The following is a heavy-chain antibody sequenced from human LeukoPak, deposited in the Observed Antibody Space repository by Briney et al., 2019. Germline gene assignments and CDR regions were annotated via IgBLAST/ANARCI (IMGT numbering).Heavy chain of an antibody. CDR2: IYYSGST. CDR3: ARGQQGHYYYYMDV. J-gene: IGHJ6*03. V-gene: IGHV4-59*01. CDR1: GGSLSSYY. Sequence: SETLSLTCTVSGGSLSSYYWSWIRQPPGKGLEWIGYIYYSGSTNYNPSLKSRVTISVDTSKNQFSLKLSSVTAADTAVYYCARGQQGHYYYYMDVWGKGTTVTVSS. D-gene: IGHD6-13*01.